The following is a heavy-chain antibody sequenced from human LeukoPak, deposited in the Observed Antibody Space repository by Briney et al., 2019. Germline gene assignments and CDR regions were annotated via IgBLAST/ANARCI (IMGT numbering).Heavy chain of an antibody. V-gene: IGHV4-34*01. CDR2: INHSGST. CDR3: ARGAYCGGDCYRFDY. Sequence: PSETLSLTCAVYGGSFSGYYWSWIRQPPGKGLEWIGEINHSGSTNYNPSLKSRVTISVDTSKNQFSLKLSSVTAAGTAVYYCARGAYCGGDCYRFDYWGQGTLVTVSS. CDR1: GGSFSGYY. D-gene: IGHD2-21*02. J-gene: IGHJ4*02.